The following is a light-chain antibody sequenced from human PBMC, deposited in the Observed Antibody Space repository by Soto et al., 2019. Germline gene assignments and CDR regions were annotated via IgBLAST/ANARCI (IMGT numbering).Light chain of an antibody. Sequence: DIQMTQSPSSLSAFVGDSVTFTCRASQGISNYLAWYHQKPGKVPKLLVYSASTLHSHVPSRIIGSGSGTEFTLTIRSLQPDDVRTYYCQHYHSPPFTFGPGTKLEIK. CDR1: QGISNY. CDR2: SAS. CDR3: QHYHSPPFT. V-gene: IGKV1-27*01. J-gene: IGKJ3*01.